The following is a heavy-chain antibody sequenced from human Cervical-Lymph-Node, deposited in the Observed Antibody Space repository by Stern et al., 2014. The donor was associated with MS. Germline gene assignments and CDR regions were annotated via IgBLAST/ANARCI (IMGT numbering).Heavy chain of an antibody. CDR2: IIPFVGTA. V-gene: IGHV1-69*06. J-gene: IGHJ5*02. CDR1: GG. CDR3: ARGAGDNWFDP. D-gene: IGHD3-10*01. Sequence: VQLVQSGADVKKPGSSVRVSCKASGGISWLRQAPGQGLEWMGGIIPFVGTANYAQNFQGRLTITADTSTDTTYMELSGLRSNDTAVYFCARGAGDNWFDPWGQGTLVSVSS.